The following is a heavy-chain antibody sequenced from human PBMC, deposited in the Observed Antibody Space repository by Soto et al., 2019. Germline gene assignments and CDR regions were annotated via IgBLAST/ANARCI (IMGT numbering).Heavy chain of an antibody. D-gene: IGHD3-22*01. CDR1: GFTFSSYG. CDR3: AKDKCDSSAYYECFYGMDV. J-gene: IGHJ6*02. V-gene: IGHV3-30*18. CDR2: MSYDGSQK. Sequence: QPGGSLRLSCAASGFTFSSYGMHWVRQAPGQGLEWVAVMSYDGSQKYYADSVKGRFTISRDNSKNTLYLQINSLRAGDTAVYYCAKDKCDSSAYYECFYGMDVWGQGTTVTVSS.